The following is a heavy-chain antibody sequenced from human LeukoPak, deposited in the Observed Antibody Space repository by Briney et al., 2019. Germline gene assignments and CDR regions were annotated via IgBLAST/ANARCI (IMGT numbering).Heavy chain of an antibody. CDR3: ARWTQYCSGGSCPGEYFGY. J-gene: IGHJ4*02. V-gene: IGHV1-46*01. CDR1: GYTFTSYY. CDR2: INPSGGST. Sequence: ASVKVSCKASGYTFTSYYMHWVRQAPGQGLEWMGIINPSGGSTSYAQKFQGRVTMTRDTSTSTVYMELSSLRSEDTAVYYCARWTQYCSGGSCPGEYFGYWGQGTLVTVSS. D-gene: IGHD2-15*01.